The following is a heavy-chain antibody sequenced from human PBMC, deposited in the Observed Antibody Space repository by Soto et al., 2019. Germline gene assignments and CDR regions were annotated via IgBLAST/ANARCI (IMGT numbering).Heavy chain of an antibody. CDR3: ARDLDGSGNYYTDY. Sequence: QVQLVQSGAEVKKPGASVKVSCKASGYSFSSVGISWVRQAPGQGLEWMGWISPYKGNTYYAQRLQGRVTMTTDTSTSTAYMELRSLRSGDTAIYYCARDLDGSGNYYTDYWGQGTLVTVSS. J-gene: IGHJ4*02. D-gene: IGHD3-10*01. CDR2: ISPYKGNT. V-gene: IGHV1-18*01. CDR1: GYSFSSVG.